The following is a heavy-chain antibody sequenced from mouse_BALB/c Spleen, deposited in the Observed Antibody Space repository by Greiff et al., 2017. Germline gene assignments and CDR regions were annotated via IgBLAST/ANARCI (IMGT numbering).Heavy chain of an antibody. CDR2: IDTSDSYT. CDR1: GYTFTDYW. V-gene: IGHV1-69*01. CDR3: AREGGLRRDYFDY. J-gene: IGHJ2*01. Sequence: VQLQQPGAELVMPGASVKMSCKASGYTFTDYWMHWVKQRPGQGLEWIGAIDTSDSYTSYNQKFKGKATLTVDESSSTAYMQLSSLTSEDSAVYYCAREGGLRRDYFDYWGQGTTLTVSS. D-gene: IGHD2-4*01.